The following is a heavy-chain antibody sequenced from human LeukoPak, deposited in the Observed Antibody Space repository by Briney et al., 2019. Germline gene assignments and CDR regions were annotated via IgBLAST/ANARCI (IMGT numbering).Heavy chain of an antibody. V-gene: IGHV4-59*08. CDR3: ARLDSGDHGNIPH. CDR2: IYHTGTT. D-gene: IGHD1-26*01. Sequence: SETLSLTCTVSGGSLSPYYWTWIRQPPGKGLEWIGYIYHTGTTRYNPSLNSRVTISVETSKNQFSLRLNSVRAADAAIYYCARLDSGDHGNIPHWGQGTLVTVSS. J-gene: IGHJ1*01. CDR1: GGSLSPYY.